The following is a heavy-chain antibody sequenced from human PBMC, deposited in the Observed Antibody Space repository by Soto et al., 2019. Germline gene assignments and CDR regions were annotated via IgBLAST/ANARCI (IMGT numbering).Heavy chain of an antibody. CDR3: AKGSLRPPTWNNWFDP. J-gene: IGHJ5*02. D-gene: IGHD3-22*01. V-gene: IGHV3-9*01. Sequence: EVQLVESGGGLVQPGRSLRLCCAASGFTFDDYAMHWVRQAPGKGLEWVSGISWNSGSIGYADSVKGRFTISRDNAKNSLYLQMNSLRAEDTALYYCAKGSLRPPTWNNWFDPWGQGTLVTVSS. CDR1: GFTFDDYA. CDR2: ISWNSGSI.